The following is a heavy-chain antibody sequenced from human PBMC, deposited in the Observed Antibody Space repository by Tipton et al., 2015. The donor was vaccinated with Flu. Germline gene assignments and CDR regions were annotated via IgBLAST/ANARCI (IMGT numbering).Heavy chain of an antibody. V-gene: IGHV5-51*01. CDR1: GHTFTSYW. CDR3: ARQGVDDGFDF. D-gene: IGHD2-15*01. CDR2: IYPGDSDT. J-gene: IGHJ3*01. Sequence: QLVQSGAEVKKPGESLKISCKGSGHTFTSYWIGWVRQMPGKGLEWMGIIYPGDSDTRYSPSFLGQVTMSADKPTSTAYLQWSSLKASDTALYYCARQGVDDGFDFWGQGTMVTVSS.